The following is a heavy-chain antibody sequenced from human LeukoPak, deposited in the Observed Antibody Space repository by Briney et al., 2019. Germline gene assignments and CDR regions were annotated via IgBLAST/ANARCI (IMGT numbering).Heavy chain of an antibody. CDR2: INPKSGGT. Sequence: WASVKVSCKASGGTFSSYAISWVRQAPGQGLEWLGWINPKSGGTNYAQNFRARVTMTRDTSITTAFMEMSSLRSDDTAVYYCARGRSVLDYYPSSGYFFGAFDIWGQGTMVTVSS. CDR1: GGTFSSYA. J-gene: IGHJ3*02. D-gene: IGHD3-22*01. CDR3: ARGRSVLDYYPSSGYFFGAFDI. V-gene: IGHV1-2*02.